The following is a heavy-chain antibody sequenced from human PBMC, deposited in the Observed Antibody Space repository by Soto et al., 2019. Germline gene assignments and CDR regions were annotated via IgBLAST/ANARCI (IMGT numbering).Heavy chain of an antibody. D-gene: IGHD4-17*01. CDR2: ISYDGDNK. J-gene: IGHJ6*02. CDR1: GFTFSSYV. V-gene: IGHV3-30*18. Sequence: QVQLVESGGGVVQPGRSLRLSCAASGFTFSSYVMHWVRQAPGKGLEWVAVISYDGDNKYYVDSVKGRITTSRDNSKNTLSLQMNSRRAEDTAVYYCAKDARLRIHYYGRDDWGQGTTVTVSS. CDR3: AKDARLRIHYYGRDD.